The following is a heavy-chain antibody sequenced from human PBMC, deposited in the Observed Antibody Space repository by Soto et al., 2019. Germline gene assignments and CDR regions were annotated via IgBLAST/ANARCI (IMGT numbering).Heavy chain of an antibody. CDR3: ARGALADAEYFQH. CDR2: IYYSGST. CDR1: GGSISSYY. Sequence: PSETLSLTCTVSGGSISSYYWSWIRQPPGKGLEWIGYIYYSGSTNYNPSLKSRVTISVDTSKNQFSLKLSSVTAADTAVYYCARGALADAEYFQHWGQGTLVTVS. V-gene: IGHV4-59*01. D-gene: IGHD2-21*01. J-gene: IGHJ1*01.